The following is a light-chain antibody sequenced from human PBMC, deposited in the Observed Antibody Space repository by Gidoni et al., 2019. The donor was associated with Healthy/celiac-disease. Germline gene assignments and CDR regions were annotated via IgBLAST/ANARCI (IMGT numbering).Light chain of an antibody. V-gene: IGLV1-40*01. Sequence: QSVLTQPPSVYGAPGERVTISCTGSSSNIGAGYDLHWYQQLPGTAPKLLIYGNSNRPSGVPDRFSGSKSGTSASLAITGLQSEDEADYYCQSYDSSLSGSGVFGGGTKLTVL. J-gene: IGLJ2*01. CDR3: QSYDSSLSGSGV. CDR1: SSNIGAGYD. CDR2: GNS.